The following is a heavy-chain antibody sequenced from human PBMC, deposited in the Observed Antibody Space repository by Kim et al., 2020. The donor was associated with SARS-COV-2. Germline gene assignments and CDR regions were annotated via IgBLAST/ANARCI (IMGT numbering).Heavy chain of an antibody. Sequence: SETLSLTCAVYGGSFSGYYWSWIRQPPGKGLEWIGEINHSGSTNYNPSLKSRVTISVDTSKNQFSLKLSSVTAADTAVYYCASKNYYGSGSYYIGYWGQGTLVTVSS. CDR3: ASKNYYGSGSYYIGY. V-gene: IGHV4-34*01. CDR2: INHSGST. J-gene: IGHJ4*02. CDR1: GGSFSGYY. D-gene: IGHD3-10*01.